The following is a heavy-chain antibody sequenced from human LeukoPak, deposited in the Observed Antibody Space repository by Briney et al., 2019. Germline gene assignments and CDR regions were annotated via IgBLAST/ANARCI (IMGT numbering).Heavy chain of an antibody. J-gene: IGHJ3*02. CDR1: GYSISSGYY. V-gene: IGHV4-38-2*02. CDR2: IYHSGST. D-gene: IGHD3-22*01. Sequence: SETLSLTCTVSGYSISSGYYWGWIRQPPGKGLEWIGSIYHSGSTYYNPSLKSRVTISVDTSKNQFSLKLSSVTAADTAVYYCASGENYYDSSAYDAFDIWGQGTMVTASS. CDR3: ASGENYYDSSAYDAFDI.